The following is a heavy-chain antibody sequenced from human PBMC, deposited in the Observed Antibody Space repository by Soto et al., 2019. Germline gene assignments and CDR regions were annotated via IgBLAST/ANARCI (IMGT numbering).Heavy chain of an antibody. CDR2: TYYRSKWYN. J-gene: IGHJ6*02. CDR1: GDSVSGNSAA. V-gene: IGHV6-1*01. Sequence: PSQTLSLTCAISGDSVSGNSAAWNWIRQSPSRGLEWLGRTYYRSKWYNDYAVSVKSRITIIPDTSKNQFSLQLNSVTPEDTAVYYCARALYNWNDVSYGMDVWGQGTTVTVSS. D-gene: IGHD1-20*01. CDR3: ARALYNWNDVSYGMDV.